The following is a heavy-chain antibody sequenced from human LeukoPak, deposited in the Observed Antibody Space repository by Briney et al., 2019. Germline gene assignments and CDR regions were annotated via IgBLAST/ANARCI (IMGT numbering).Heavy chain of an antibody. D-gene: IGHD3-22*01. J-gene: IGHJ4*02. CDR2: ISSSSSYI. Sequence: GGSLRLSCAASGFTFNSYSMDWVRQAPGKGLEWVSSISSSSSYIYYADSVKGRFTISRDNAKNSLCLQMNSLRAEDTAVYYCAYLSISMIVVDWGQGTLVTVSS. V-gene: IGHV3-21*01. CDR3: AYLSISMIVVD. CDR1: GFTFNSYS.